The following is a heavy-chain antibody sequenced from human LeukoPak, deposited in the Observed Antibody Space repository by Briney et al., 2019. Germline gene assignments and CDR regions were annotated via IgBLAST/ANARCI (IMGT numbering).Heavy chain of an antibody. Sequence: GGSLRLSCAASGFTFRNYWMSWVRQAPGKGLEWVANVKQDGTEKYYVDSVKGRFTISRDYARNSLYLQLNSLRAEDTAVYYCARLSEMFRGPQVIYYFDYWGQGTLVTVSS. CDR3: ARLSEMFRGPQVIYYFDY. CDR1: GFTFRNYW. CDR2: VKQDGTEK. J-gene: IGHJ4*02. D-gene: IGHD3-10*01. V-gene: IGHV3-7*01.